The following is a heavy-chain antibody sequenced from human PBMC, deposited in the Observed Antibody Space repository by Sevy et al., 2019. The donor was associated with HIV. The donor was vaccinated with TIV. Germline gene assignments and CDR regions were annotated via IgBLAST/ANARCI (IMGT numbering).Heavy chain of an antibody. Sequence: ASVKVSCKASGGTFSSYAISWVRQAPGQGLEWMGGIIPIFGTANYAQKFQGRVTITADESTSTAYMELSSLGSEDTAVYYCASDGVDSSGWSYWYFDLWGRGTLVTVSS. J-gene: IGHJ2*01. D-gene: IGHD6-19*01. CDR3: ASDGVDSSGWSYWYFDL. V-gene: IGHV1-69*13. CDR2: IIPIFGTA. CDR1: GGTFSSYA.